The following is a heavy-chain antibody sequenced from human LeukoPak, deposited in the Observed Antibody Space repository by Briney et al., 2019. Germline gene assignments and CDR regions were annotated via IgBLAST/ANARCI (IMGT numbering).Heavy chain of an antibody. D-gene: IGHD3-22*01. CDR2: IYPADSNT. V-gene: IGHV5-51*01. J-gene: IGHJ5*02. CDR1: GYSFSNYW. CDR3: ARRYYHSSEFDP. Sequence: GESLKISCKASGYSFSNYWIGWVRQLPGKGLEWMGIIYPADSNTLYSPSLQGQVTISADKSISTAYLQWSSLKASDTAMYYCARRYYHSSEFDPWGQGTLVTVSS.